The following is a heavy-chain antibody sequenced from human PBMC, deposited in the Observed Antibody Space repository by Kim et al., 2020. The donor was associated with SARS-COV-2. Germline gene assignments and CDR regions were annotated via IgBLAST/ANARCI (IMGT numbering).Heavy chain of an antibody. J-gene: IGHJ4*02. CDR1: GYTFTSYY. V-gene: IGHV1-46*01. Sequence: SVKVSCKASGYTFTSYYMHWVRQAPGQGLEWMGIINPSGGSTSYAQKFQGRVTMTRDTSTSTVYMELSSLRSEDTAVYYCARDLHSYYYDSSGYYPYYFDYWGQGTLVTVSS. CDR2: INPSGGST. D-gene: IGHD3-22*01. CDR3: ARDLHSYYYDSSGYYPYYFDY.